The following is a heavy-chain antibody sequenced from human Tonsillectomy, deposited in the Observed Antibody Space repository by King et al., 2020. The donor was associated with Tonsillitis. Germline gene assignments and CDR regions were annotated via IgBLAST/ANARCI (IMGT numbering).Heavy chain of an antibody. J-gene: IGHJ4*02. V-gene: IGHV5-51*01. CDR3: AIQINRRHSDRSGFYPDY. CDR2: IYPGDSDI. CDR1: GYSFNSYW. Sequence: VQLQQSTAEVKKPGESLKISCKGSGYSFNSYWIGWVRQMSGKGLEWMGIIYPGDSDIIYSPSFEGQVTISADKSISTAYLQWSSLKASDTAMYYCAIQINRRHSDRSGFYPDYWGQGPLVTVPS. D-gene: IGHD3-22*01.